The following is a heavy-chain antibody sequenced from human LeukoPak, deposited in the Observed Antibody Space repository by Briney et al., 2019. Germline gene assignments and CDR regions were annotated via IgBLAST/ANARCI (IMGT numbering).Heavy chain of an antibody. D-gene: IGHD2-21*02. CDR2: ISSGGSTI. CDR3: AIARQAYGGGVCYGGDWLDP. V-gene: IGHV3-48*04. J-gene: IGHJ5*02. Sequence: GRSLRLSCAASGFTFSSYSMNWVRQAPGKGLQWVSYISSGGSTIYYADSVKGRFTMSRDNAKNSLYMQMNSLKADGTGVYYWAIARQAYGGGVCYGGDWLDPWGQGTLVAVAS. CDR1: GFTFSSYS.